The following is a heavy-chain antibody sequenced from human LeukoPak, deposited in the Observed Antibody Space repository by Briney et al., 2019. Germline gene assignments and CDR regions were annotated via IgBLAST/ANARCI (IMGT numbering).Heavy chain of an antibody. Sequence: PAETLSLTCTVSGGSMRSYYWSWIRQPPGKGLELIGYVYYSGPANYNPSLESRVTILVDTSKNQFSLNLSSVTAADTAVYYCARTKSGWYYSDYWGQGTLVSVSS. J-gene: IGHJ4*02. V-gene: IGHV4-59*08. CDR1: GGSMRSYY. CDR2: VYYSGPA. CDR3: ARTKSGWYYSDY. D-gene: IGHD6-19*01.